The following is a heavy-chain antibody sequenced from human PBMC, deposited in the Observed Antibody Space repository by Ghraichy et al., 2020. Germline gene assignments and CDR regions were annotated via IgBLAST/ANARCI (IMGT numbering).Heavy chain of an antibody. CDR3: TTDLPDDTSTEDY. CDR1: GFTFSGAW. Sequence: GGSLRLSCAASGFTFSGAWMSWVRQAPGKGLEWIAGITSRVDGGIAGYAAPVKGRFSISRDNSKDMVYLQMNSLKSEDTAVYYCTTDLPDDTSTEDYWGRGTLVTVSS. CDR2: ITSRVDGGIA. J-gene: IGHJ4*02. D-gene: IGHD2-2*01. V-gene: IGHV3-15*01.